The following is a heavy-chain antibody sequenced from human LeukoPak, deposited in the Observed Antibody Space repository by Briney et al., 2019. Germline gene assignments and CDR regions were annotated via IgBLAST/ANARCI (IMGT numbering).Heavy chain of an antibody. Sequence: PGGSLRLSCAASGFTFSSYAMSWVRQAPGKGLEWVSVISGGGGSIYYADSVKGRFTISRDNSKNTLYLQMNSLRAEDTAIYFCAKKMVRIVGANEDYWGQGTLVTVSS. J-gene: IGHJ4*02. V-gene: IGHV3-23*01. CDR2: ISGGGGSI. CDR3: AKKMVRIVGANEDY. CDR1: GFTFSSYA. D-gene: IGHD1-26*01.